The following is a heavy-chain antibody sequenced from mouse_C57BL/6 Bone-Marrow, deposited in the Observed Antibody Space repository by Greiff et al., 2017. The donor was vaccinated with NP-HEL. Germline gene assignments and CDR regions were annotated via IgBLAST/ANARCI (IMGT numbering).Heavy chain of an antibody. Sequence: VHVKQSVAELVRPGASVKLSCTASGFNIKNTYMHWVKQRPEQGLEWIGRIDPANGNTKYAPKFQGKATITADTSSNTAYLQLSSLTSEDTAIYYCAPYYYGSSGWYFDVWGTGTTVTVSS. CDR3: APYYYGSSGWYFDV. V-gene: IGHV14-3*01. D-gene: IGHD1-1*01. J-gene: IGHJ1*03. CDR2: IDPANGNT. CDR1: GFNIKNTY.